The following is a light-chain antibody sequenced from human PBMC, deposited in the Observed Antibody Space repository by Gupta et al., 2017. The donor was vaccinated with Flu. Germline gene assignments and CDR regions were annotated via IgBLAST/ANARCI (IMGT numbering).Light chain of an antibody. V-gene: IGLV3-1*01. J-gene: IGLJ3*02. Sequence: SPGQTASSTCSGDKLVDKYACWYQQKPGQSPVMVIYQDSKRPAGIPGRFSGSNSVNTATLTISGTQARDEADYYSQAGDSSYWVFGGGTKLTVL. CDR2: QDS. CDR1: KLVDKY. CDR3: QAGDSSYWV.